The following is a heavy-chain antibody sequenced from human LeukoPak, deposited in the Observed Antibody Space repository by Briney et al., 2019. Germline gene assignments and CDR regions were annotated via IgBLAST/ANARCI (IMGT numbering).Heavy chain of an antibody. CDR3: ARPRYCNGGSCYAGEGWFDP. J-gene: IGHJ5*02. D-gene: IGHD2-15*01. CDR2: IYYSGST. CDR1: GGSISSYY. V-gene: IGHV4-59*08. Sequence: PSETLSLTCTVSGGSISSYYWSWIRQPPGKGLEWIGYIYYSGSTNYNPSLKSRVTISVDTSRNQFSLKLSSVTAADTAVYYCARPRYCNGGSCYAGEGWFDPWGQGTLVTVSS.